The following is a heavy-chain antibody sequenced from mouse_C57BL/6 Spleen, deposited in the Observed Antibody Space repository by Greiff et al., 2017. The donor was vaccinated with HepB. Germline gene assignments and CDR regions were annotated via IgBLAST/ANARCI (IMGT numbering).Heavy chain of an antibody. CDR1: GFTFTDYY. CDR3: ARCYDYDLSPFAD. Sequence: DVQLVESGGGLVQPGGSLSLSCAASGFTFTDYYMSWVRQPPGKALEWLGFIRNKANGYTTEYSASVNGRFTISRDNYQSILYLQMNALRAEDSATYYCARCYDYDLSPFADWGQGTLVTVSA. J-gene: IGHJ3*01. D-gene: IGHD2-4*01. CDR2: IRNKANGYTT. V-gene: IGHV7-3*01.